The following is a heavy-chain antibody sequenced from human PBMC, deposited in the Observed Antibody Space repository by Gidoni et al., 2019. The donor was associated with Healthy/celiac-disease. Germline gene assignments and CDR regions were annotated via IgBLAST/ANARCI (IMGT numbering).Heavy chain of an antibody. CDR1: GYIFTSYW. V-gene: IGHV5-10-1*03. J-gene: IGHJ5*02. D-gene: IGHD4-17*01. Sequence: EVQLVQSGAEVKKPGESLRISCKGSGYIFTSYWISWVRQMPGKGLGWMGRLDPSDSYTNYSPSFQGHVTISADKSISTAYLQWSSLKASDTAMYYCARHDEAGATVTAPWGQGTLVTVSS. CDR3: ARHDEAGATVTAP. CDR2: LDPSDSYT.